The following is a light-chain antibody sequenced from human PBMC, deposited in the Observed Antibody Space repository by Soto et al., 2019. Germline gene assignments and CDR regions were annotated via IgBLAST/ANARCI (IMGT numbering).Light chain of an antibody. Sequence: VLTHSPATLTLSPRERATLSCRASQFLSSYLAWYQQIPGQPPRLLIYDTSNRVTGIPARFSGSRSGTDFTLTISSLEPEDFAVYFCHQRNKFGQGTRVDI. J-gene: IGKJ5*01. CDR2: DTS. CDR1: QFLSSY. CDR3: HQRNK. V-gene: IGKV3-11*01.